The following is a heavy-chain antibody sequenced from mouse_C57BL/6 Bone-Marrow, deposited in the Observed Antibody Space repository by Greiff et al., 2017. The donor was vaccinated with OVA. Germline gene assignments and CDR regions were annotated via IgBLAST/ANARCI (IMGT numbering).Heavy chain of an antibody. CDR3: ARAELGPFAY. Sequence: VQRVESGPGLAAPSQSLSITCTVSGFSLTSYGVDWVRQSPGKGLEWLGVIWGVGSTNYNSALKSRLSISKDNSKSQVFLKMNHLQTDDPTMYYCARAELGPFAYWGQGTLVNVSA. J-gene: IGHJ3*01. V-gene: IGHV2-6*01. D-gene: IGHD3-1*01. CDR2: IWGVGST. CDR1: GFSLTSYG.